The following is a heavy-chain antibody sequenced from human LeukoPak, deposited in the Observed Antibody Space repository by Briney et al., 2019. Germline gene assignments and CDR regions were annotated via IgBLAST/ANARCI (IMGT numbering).Heavy chain of an antibody. CDR3: ARGSLAGTTGTTGFDY. Sequence: GASVKVSCKAPGYTFTGYYLHWVRQAPGQGLEWMGRIHPNGGGTSYAQKFQGTVTMTRDTSITTAYMELSSLISDDTAVYYCARGSLAGTTGTTGFDYWGLGTLVTVSS. J-gene: IGHJ4*02. D-gene: IGHD1-1*01. CDR2: IHPNGGGT. V-gene: IGHV1-2*06. CDR1: GYTFTGYY.